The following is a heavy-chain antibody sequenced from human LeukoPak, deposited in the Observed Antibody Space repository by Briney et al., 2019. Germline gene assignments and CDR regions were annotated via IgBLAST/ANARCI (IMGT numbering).Heavy chain of an antibody. Sequence: GESLRISCKGPGYTFGSHWVAWVRPIPGQGLEWMGIIYPGDSDTRYDASFEGHVSIAADQSISTAYLQWTSLKPSDTAMYYCARGVTPDVVVEPATSFYYWAQGTRVTVSS. J-gene: IGHJ4*02. CDR3: ARGVTPDVVVEPATSFYY. D-gene: IGHD2-21*01. CDR1: GYTFGSHW. CDR2: IYPGDSDT. V-gene: IGHV5-51*01.